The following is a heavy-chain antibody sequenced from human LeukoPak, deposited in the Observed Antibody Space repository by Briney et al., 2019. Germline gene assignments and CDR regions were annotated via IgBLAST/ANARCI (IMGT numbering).Heavy chain of an antibody. J-gene: IGHJ3*02. Sequence: GESLKISCKGSGYSFTSYWIAWVRQMPGKGLEWMGIIYPDDSDTRYSPSFQGQVTISADKSISTAYLQWSSLKASDTAMYYCARQAGVYYYGSGSLSDAFDIWGQGTMVTVSS. CDR2: IYPDDSDT. D-gene: IGHD3-10*01. CDR3: ARQAGVYYYGSGSLSDAFDI. CDR1: GYSFTSYW. V-gene: IGHV5-51*01.